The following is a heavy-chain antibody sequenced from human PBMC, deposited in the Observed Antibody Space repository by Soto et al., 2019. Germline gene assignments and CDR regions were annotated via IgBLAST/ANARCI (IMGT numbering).Heavy chain of an antibody. J-gene: IGHJ4*02. CDR1: GDSFSSYA. CDR3: AASDSSSWQHDY. Sequence: QVQLVQSGAELKKPGSSVRVSCKISGDSFSSYAISWVLQAPGEGLEWVGGIIPIFETANYAQKFQGRVTITAVESTTTAYMEVTRLRPDDTAIFYCAASDSSSWQHDYWGQGTLITVSS. D-gene: IGHD6-13*01. V-gene: IGHV1-69*01. CDR2: IIPIFETA.